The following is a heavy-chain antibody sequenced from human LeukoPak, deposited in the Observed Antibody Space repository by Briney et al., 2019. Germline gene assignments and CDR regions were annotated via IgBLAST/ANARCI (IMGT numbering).Heavy chain of an antibody. Sequence: SETLSLTCAVCGGSFSGYYWSWIRQPPGKGLEWIGEINHSGSTNYNPSLKSRVTISVDTSKNQFSLKLSSVTAADTAVYYCARRKRYFDWLLFDAFDIWGQGTMVTVSS. J-gene: IGHJ3*02. CDR2: INHSGST. V-gene: IGHV4-34*01. D-gene: IGHD3-9*01. CDR1: GGSFSGYY. CDR3: ARRKRYFDWLLFDAFDI.